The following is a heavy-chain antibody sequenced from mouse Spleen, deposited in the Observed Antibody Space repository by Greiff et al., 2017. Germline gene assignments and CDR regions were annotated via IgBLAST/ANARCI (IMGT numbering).Heavy chain of an antibody. CDR2: IDPSDSYT. CDR1: GYTFTSYW. Sequence: QVQLQQSGAELVKPGASVKLSCKASGYTFTSYWMQWVKQRPGQGLEWIGEIDPSDSYTNYNQKFKGKATLTVDTSSSTAYMQLSSLTSEDSAVYYCARDNFDVWGAGTTVTVSS. V-gene: IGHV1-50*01. J-gene: IGHJ1*01. CDR3: ARDNFDV.